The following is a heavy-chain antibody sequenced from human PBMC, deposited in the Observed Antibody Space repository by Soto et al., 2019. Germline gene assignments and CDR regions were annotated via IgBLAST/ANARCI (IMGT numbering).Heavy chain of an antibody. CDR1: GYFSTTDW. J-gene: IGHJ6*02. D-gene: IGHD3-9*01. V-gene: IGHV5-10-1*01. Sequence: GESLKISCKSSGYFSTTDWINWVRQMPGKGLEWMGRIDPIDSYTNYSPSFQGRVTISVDRSTSTAYLQWSSLKASDTAMYYCARQRTYYDILTGSVYYYGMDVWGQGTTVNVSS. CDR3: ARQRTYYDILTGSVYYYGMDV. CDR2: IDPIDSYT.